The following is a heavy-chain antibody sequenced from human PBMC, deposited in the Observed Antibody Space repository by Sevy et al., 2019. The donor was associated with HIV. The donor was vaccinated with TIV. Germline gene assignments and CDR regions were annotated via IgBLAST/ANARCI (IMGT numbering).Heavy chain of an antibody. D-gene: IGHD3-22*01. CDR2: ISSRSSYI. CDR1: GFSFSTYS. V-gene: IGHV3-21*01. J-gene: IGHJ4*02. CDR3: ARHIDDSSGYLYFFDY. Sequence: GGSLRLSCAASGFSFSTYSMNWVCQAPGKGLEWVSSISSRSSYIYYADSVKGRFTISRDNAKNSLFLQMNSLRAEDTAVYYCARHIDDSSGYLYFFDYWGQGSLVTVSS.